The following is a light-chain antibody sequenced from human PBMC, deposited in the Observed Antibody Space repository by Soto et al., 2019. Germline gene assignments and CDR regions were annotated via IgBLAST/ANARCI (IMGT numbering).Light chain of an antibody. CDR3: QQYNDWPQT. Sequence: EIVMTQSPATLSVSPGERATLSCRASQSVSINLAWYQQKPGQAPRLLIYGAATRATGIPARFSGSASGTEFILTISSLQSEDVAFYYCQQYNDWPQTFGQGTKVEIK. CDR2: GAA. V-gene: IGKV3-15*01. CDR1: QSVSIN. J-gene: IGKJ1*01.